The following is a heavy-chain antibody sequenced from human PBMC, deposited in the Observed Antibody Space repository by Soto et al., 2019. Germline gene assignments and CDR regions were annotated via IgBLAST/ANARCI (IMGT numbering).Heavy chain of an antibody. Sequence: QVQLVQSGAEVKKPGASVKVSCKASGYTFTSYGINWVRQAPGQGLEWMGWISAYNGNTHYAQKLQGRVTMTTDTXXXXXXXXXXXXXXXXXXXXXXXXXXXGXDFAYWGQGTLVTVSS. CDR3: XXXXXGXDFAY. CDR2: ISAYNGNT. V-gene: IGHV1-18*01. J-gene: IGHJ4*02. D-gene: IGHD5-12*01. CDR1: GYTFTSYG.